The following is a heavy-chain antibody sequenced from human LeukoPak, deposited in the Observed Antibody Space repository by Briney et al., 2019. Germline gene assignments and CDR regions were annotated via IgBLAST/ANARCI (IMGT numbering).Heavy chain of an antibody. Sequence: ASVKVSCKASGGTFSSYAISWVRQAPGQGLEWMGRIIPILGIANYAQKFQGRVTITADKSTSTAYMELSSLRSEDTAVYYCARDSKLGIAAAGRDYWGQGTLVTVSS. V-gene: IGHV1-69*04. CDR2: IIPILGIA. CDR3: ARDSKLGIAAAGRDY. CDR1: GGTFSSYA. J-gene: IGHJ4*02. D-gene: IGHD6-13*01.